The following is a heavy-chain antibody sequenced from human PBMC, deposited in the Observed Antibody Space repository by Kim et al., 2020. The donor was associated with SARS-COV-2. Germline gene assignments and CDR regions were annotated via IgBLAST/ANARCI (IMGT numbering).Heavy chain of an antibody. D-gene: IGHD3-10*01. CDR3: ARAAGSGRLNNWFDP. CDR2: IYYSGST. J-gene: IGHJ5*02. CDR1: GGSISSYY. Sequence: SETLSLTCTVSGGSISSYYWSWIRQPPGKGLEWIGYIYYSGSTNYNPSLKSRVTISVDTSKNQFSLKLSSVTAADTAVYYCARAAGSGRLNNWFDPWGQGTLVTVSS. V-gene: IGHV4-59*13.